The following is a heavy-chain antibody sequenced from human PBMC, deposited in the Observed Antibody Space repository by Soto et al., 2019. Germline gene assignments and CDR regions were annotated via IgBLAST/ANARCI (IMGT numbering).Heavy chain of an antibody. CDR3: ARTVTRTGYFDY. CDR1: GYTFTSYD. V-gene: IGHV1-8*01. Sequence: ASVKVSCKTSGYTFTSYDINWVRQATGQGLEWMGWMMPNSGNTGYAQKFQGSTTMTRDTPIGTVYMELSGLTAEDTAVYYCARTVTRTGYFDYWGQGALVTVSS. CDR2: MMPNSGNT. D-gene: IGHD4-17*01. J-gene: IGHJ4*02.